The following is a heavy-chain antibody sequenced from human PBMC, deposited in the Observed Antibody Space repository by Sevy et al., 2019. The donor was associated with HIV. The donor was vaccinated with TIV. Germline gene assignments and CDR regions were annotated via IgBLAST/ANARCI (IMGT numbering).Heavy chain of an antibody. J-gene: IGHJ4*02. CDR2: IKTEADGGIA. CDR3: TTVRRWDSGASEN. V-gene: IGHV3-15*01. Sequence: GGSLRLSCAVSGFTFSSAWMNWVRQAPEKGLEWVGRIKTEADGGIADYAAPVKGRFIISRDDSKNTLYLQMHSLTTEDTAAYFCTTVRRWDSGASENWGQGTQVTVSS. D-gene: IGHD1-26*01. CDR1: GFTFSSAW.